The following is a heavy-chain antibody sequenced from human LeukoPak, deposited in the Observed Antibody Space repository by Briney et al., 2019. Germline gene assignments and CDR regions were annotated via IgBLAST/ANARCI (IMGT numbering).Heavy chain of an antibody. D-gene: IGHD1-1*01. Sequence: SETLSLTCTVSGGSISSYYWSWIRQPPGKGLEWIGYIYSSGSTKYNPSLKSRVTMSVDTSKNQFSLKLSSVTAADTAVYFCAREGTTGWAFWGPGTLVTVSS. J-gene: IGHJ4*02. V-gene: IGHV4-59*01. CDR1: GGSISSYY. CDR2: IYSSGST. CDR3: AREGTTGWAF.